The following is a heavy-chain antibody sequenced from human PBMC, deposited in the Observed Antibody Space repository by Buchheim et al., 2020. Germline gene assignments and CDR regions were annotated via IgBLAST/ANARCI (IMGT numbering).Heavy chain of an antibody. V-gene: IGHV3-11*01. CDR3: ARGRDLLDTYYYYYYGMDV. CDR2: ISRSGGTI. Sequence: QVQLVESGGCLVKPGGSLRLSCAASGFTFSDYYMSWIRQAPGKGLDWVSHISRSGGTIYYADSVKGRLTITRDTATNVLYLHINSLRAEDTAVYYCARGRDLLDTYYYYYYGMDVWGQGTT. CDR1: GFTFSDYY. J-gene: IGHJ6*02. D-gene: IGHD2-15*01.